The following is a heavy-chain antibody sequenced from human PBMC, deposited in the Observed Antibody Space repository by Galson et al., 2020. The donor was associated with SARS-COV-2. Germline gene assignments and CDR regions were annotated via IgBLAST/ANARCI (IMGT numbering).Heavy chain of an antibody. CDR2: ISSSGTNI. CDR1: GFTFSDYK. D-gene: IGHD6-13*01. J-gene: IGHJ3*02. CDR3: ASPYLAAASFFGAFDI. V-gene: IGHV3-48*03. Sequence: GGSLRLSCAGSGFTFSDYKMNWVRQGPGKGLEWISYISSSGTNIYYADSVKGRFTISRDNAKNSLYLQMTSLRAEDTAVYYCASPYLAAASFFGAFDIWGPGTRVTVSS.